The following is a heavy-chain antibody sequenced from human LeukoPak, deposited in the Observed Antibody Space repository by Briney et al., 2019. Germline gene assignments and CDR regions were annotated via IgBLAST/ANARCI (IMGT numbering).Heavy chain of an antibody. J-gene: IGHJ4*02. Sequence: GASVKVSCKASGYTFTSYAMNWVRQAPGQGLEWMGWISAYNGNTNYAQKLQGRVTMTTDTSTSTAYMELRSLRSDDTAVYYCARASSPRDYYDYWGQGTLVTVSS. CDR3: ARASSPRDYYDY. CDR1: GYTFTSYA. CDR2: ISAYNGNT. V-gene: IGHV1-18*01.